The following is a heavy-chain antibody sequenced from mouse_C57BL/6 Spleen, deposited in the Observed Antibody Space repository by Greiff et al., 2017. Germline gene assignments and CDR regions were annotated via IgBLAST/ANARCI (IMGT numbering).Heavy chain of an antibody. D-gene: IGHD1-1*01. V-gene: IGHV14-1*01. J-gene: IGHJ2*01. CDR3: TSHYYGSSYVGFDY. CDR2: IDPEEGDP. CDR1: GFNIKDYY. Sequence: EVQLQQSGAELVRPGASVKMSCTASGFNIKDYYMHWVKQRPEPGLEGIGRIDPEEGDPEYAPKFQGKATMTADTSSNTAYLPRISLTSEDTAVYYCTSHYYGSSYVGFDYWVQGTTLTVSS.